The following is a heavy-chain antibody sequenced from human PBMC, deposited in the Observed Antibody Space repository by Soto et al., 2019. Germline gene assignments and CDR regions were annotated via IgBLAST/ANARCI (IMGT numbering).Heavy chain of an antibody. CDR1: GGSLNNADYF. CDR2: IYYSGAT. CDR3: AREMSYYFDS. J-gene: IGHJ4*01. Sequence: QVHLEESGPGLVKPSETLSLICSVSGGSLNNADYFWSWIRHHPENGLEWIGYIYYSGATYYNPSLKSRVTTSVDKSKNQFSLRLASVTAADTAVYYCAREMSYYFDSWGHGTLVTVSS. V-gene: IGHV4-30-4*08.